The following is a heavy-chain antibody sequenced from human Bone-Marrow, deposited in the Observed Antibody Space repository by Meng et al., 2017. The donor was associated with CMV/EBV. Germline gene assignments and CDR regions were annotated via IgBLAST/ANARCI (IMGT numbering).Heavy chain of an antibody. Sequence: ASVKVSCKASGYTFTDYYIQWVRQAPGQGLEWVGWIKPKSGGTNYAQKLQGRVTMTIDTSITTAYMELSSLRPDDTAVYYCARGVRAIPGVRLGYWGQGALATVPS. J-gene: IGHJ4*02. D-gene: IGHD3-10*02. V-gene: IGHV1-2*02. CDR2: IKPKSGGT. CDR3: ARGVRAIPGVRLGY. CDR1: GYTFTDYY.